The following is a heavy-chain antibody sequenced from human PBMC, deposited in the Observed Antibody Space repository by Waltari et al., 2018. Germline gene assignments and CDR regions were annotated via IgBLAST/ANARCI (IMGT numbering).Heavy chain of an antibody. D-gene: IGHD6-6*01. V-gene: IGHV4-59*01. Sequence: QVQLQESGPGLVKPSETLSLTCTVSGGSISSYYWSWIRQPPGKGLEWIGYIYYSGSTNYIPTLKSRVTIPVDTSKNQFSLKLSSVTAADTAVYYCAGSSSSGPGWFDPWGQGTLVTVSS. J-gene: IGHJ5*02. CDR1: GGSISSYY. CDR3: AGSSSSGPGWFDP. CDR2: IYYSGST.